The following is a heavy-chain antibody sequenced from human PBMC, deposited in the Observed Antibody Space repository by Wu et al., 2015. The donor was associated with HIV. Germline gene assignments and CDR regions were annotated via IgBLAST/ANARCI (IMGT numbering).Heavy chain of an antibody. CDR3: ARVVGESGDWYFDL. D-gene: IGHD2-15*01. V-gene: IGHV1-8*03. CDR2: MNPXSGNT. J-gene: IGHJ2*01. Sequence: QVQLVQSGAEVKKPGASVKVSCKASGYTFTSYDINWVRQATGQGLEWMGWMNPXSGNTGYAQKFQGRVTITRNTSISTAYMELSSLRSEDTAVYYCARVVGESGDWYFDLVGPGHPGHCPPQ. CDR1: GYTFTSYD.